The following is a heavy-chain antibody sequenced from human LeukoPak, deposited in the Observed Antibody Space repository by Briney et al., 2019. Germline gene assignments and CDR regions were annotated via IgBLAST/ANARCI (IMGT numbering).Heavy chain of an antibody. CDR3: ARDARTYYYDSRRLWFDP. V-gene: IGHV4-4*07. CDR2: IYTSGST. CDR1: GGSFSGYY. J-gene: IGHJ5*02. Sequence: ASETLSLTCAVYGGSFSGYYWSWIRQPAGKGLEWIGRIYTSGSTNYNPSLKSRVTMSVDTSKNQFSLKLSSVTAADTAVYYCARDARTYYYDSRRLWFDPWGQGTLVTVSS. D-gene: IGHD3-22*01.